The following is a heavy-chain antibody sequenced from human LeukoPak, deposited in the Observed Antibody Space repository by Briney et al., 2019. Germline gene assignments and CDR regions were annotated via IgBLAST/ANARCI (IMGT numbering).Heavy chain of an antibody. D-gene: IGHD5-18*01. J-gene: IGHJ6*02. CDR1: GFPFSTYT. V-gene: IGHV3-21*01. CDR3: ARERRNTPMDV. Sequence: GGSLRLSCEASGFPFSTYTMNWVRQAPGKGLEWVSFISPSSSSIYYADSVKGRFTVSRDNAKNSLYLQMNSLRAEDTALYYCARERRNTPMDVWGQGTTVTVSS. CDR2: ISPSSSSI.